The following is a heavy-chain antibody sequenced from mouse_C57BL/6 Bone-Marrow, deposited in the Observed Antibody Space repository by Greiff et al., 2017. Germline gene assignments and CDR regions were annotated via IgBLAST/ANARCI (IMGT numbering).Heavy chain of an antibody. V-gene: IGHV5-16*01. CDR3: ARDDDYDGSRWFAY. CDR2: INYDGSST. D-gene: IGHD1-1*01. CDR1: GFTFSDYY. J-gene: IGHJ3*01. Sequence: EVHLVESEGGLVQPGSSMKLSCTASGFTFSDYYMAWVRQVPEKGLEWVANINYDGSSTYYLDSLKSRFIISRDNAKNILYLQMSSLKSEDTATYYCARDDDYDGSRWFAYWGQGTLVTVSA.